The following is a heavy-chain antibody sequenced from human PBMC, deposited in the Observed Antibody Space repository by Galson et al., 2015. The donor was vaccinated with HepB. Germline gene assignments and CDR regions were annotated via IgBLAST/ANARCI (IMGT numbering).Heavy chain of an antibody. CDR2: ISAYNGNI. D-gene: IGHD6-13*01. CDR3: ARDSLPYSGSWTNGMDV. Sequence: SVKVSCKASGYTFSRYGISWVRQAPGLGLEWMSWISAYNGNIHYTQKVQGRVTMTTDTSTDTAYMELKSLTSDDTAVYYCARDSLPYSGSWTNGMDVWGQGTTVTVSS. J-gene: IGHJ6*02. CDR1: GYTFSRYG. V-gene: IGHV1-18*04.